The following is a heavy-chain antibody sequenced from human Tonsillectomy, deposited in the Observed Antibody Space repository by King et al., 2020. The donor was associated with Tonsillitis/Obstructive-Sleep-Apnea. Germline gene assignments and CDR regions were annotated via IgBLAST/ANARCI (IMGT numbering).Heavy chain of an antibody. CDR2: IIPIFGTA. CDR3: ARGDYYGSGSYYKLYYYYMDV. CDR1: GGTFSSYA. V-gene: IGHV1-69*01. Sequence: LVQSGAEVKKPGSSVKVSCKASGGTFSSYAISWVRQAPGQGLEWMGGIIPIFGTANYAQKFQGRVTITADESTSTAYMELSSLRSEDTAVYYCARGDYYGSGSYYKLYYYYMDVWGKGTTVTVSS. J-gene: IGHJ6*03. D-gene: IGHD3-10*01.